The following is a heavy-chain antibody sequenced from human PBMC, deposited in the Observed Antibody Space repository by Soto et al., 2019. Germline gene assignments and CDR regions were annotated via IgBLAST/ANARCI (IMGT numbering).Heavy chain of an antibody. CDR3: ARGRTTFEVVRHFDY. CDR1: GYSISSGSY. J-gene: IGHJ4*02. CDR2: IYHSGSP. V-gene: IGHV4-38-2*01. Sequence: SEALSPTCAVSGYSISSGSYWGWIRQRPGKGLEWIGSIYHSGSPYYHPSLNSRVTISVDTSKNQFSLKLSSMTAADTAVYYCARGRTTFEVVRHFDYWGQGTLVTVSS. D-gene: IGHD3-3*01.